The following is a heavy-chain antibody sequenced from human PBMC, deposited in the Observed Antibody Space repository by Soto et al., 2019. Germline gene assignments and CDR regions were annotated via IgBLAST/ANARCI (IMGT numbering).Heavy chain of an antibody. J-gene: IGHJ6*02. V-gene: IGHV3-23*03. CDR2: IYSGGST. Sequence: GGSLRLSCAASGFTFSSYAMSWVRQAPGKGLEWVSVIYSGGSTYYADSVKGRFTISRDTSKYTLYLQMNSLRAEDTAVYYCSTDTRYTSSSPGYYYYGMDVWGQGTTVTVSS. CDR1: GFTFSSYA. D-gene: IGHD6-6*01. CDR3: STDTRYTSSSPGYYYYGMDV.